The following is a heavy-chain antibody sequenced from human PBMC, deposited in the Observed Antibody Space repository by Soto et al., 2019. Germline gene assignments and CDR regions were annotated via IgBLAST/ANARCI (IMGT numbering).Heavy chain of an antibody. V-gene: IGHV4-31*03. J-gene: IGHJ3*02. Sequence: SETLSLTCTVSGGSISSGGYYWSWIRQHPGKGLEWIGYIYYSGSTYYNPSLKSRVTISVDTSKNQFSLKLSSVTAADTAVYYCERDRSGIWSGYSSTYAFDIWGQGTMVTVSS. CDR1: GGSISSGGYY. CDR2: IYYSGST. CDR3: ERDRSGIWSGYSSTYAFDI. D-gene: IGHD3-3*01.